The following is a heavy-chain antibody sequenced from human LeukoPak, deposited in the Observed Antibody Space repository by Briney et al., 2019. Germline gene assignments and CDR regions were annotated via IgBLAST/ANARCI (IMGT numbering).Heavy chain of an antibody. CDR1: GFTFSSYA. Sequence: GGSLRLSCAASGFTFSSYAMTWVRQAPGKGLEWVSAISGSGGSTYYADSVKGRFTISRDNSKNTLYLQMNSLRAEDTAVYYCARAGGSGSYNFDYWGQGTLVTVSS. J-gene: IGHJ4*02. CDR3: ARAGGSGSYNFDY. V-gene: IGHV3-23*01. CDR2: ISGSGGST. D-gene: IGHD3-10*01.